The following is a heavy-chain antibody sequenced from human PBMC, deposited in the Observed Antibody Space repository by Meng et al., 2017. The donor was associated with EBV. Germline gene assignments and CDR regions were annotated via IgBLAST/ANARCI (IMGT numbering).Heavy chain of an antibody. J-gene: IGHJ4*02. CDR2: IYWDDAK. CDR1: GISLPTSGVG. Sequence: TWKESGPTLVKPTQTLLLTCTFSGISLPTSGVGVGWIRQPPGKALEWLAVIYWDDAKRYSPSLKNRLTITKDTSKNQVVLTMTNMDPVDTATYFCAHSKYYSDSGGYWDYFDDWGQGTLVTVSS. D-gene: IGHD3-10*01. V-gene: IGHV2-5*02. CDR3: AHSKYYSDSGGYWDYFDD.